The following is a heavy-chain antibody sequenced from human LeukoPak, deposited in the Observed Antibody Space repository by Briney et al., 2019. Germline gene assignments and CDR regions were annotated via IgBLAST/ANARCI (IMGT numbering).Heavy chain of an antibody. CDR2: IYSGGST. V-gene: IGHV3-53*01. J-gene: IGHJ1*01. Sequence: PGKSLRLSCAASGFTVSSNYMSWVRQAPGKGLEWVSVIYSGGSTYYADSVKGRFTISRDNSKNTLYLQMNSLRAEDTAVYYCARTKYYYDSSGYLPGVYFQHWGQGTLVTVSS. CDR1: GFTVSSNY. CDR3: ARTKYYYDSSGYLPGVYFQH. D-gene: IGHD3-22*01.